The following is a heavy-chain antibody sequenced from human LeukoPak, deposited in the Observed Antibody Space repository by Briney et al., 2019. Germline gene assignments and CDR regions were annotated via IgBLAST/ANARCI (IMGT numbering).Heavy chain of an antibody. CDR2: ISGSGGST. CDR3: AKDQAASSGWSFFDY. V-gene: IGHV3-23*01. CDR1: GFTLSSYA. D-gene: IGHD6-19*01. J-gene: IGHJ4*02. Sequence: GGSLRLSCAASGFTLSSYAMSWVRQGPGKGLEWVSAISGSGGSTYYADSVKGRFTISRDNSKNTLYLQMNSLRAEDTAVYYCAKDQAASSGWSFFDYWGQGTLVTVSS.